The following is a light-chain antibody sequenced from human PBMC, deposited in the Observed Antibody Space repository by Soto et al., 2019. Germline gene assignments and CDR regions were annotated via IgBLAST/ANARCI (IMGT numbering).Light chain of an antibody. V-gene: IGKV3-11*01. J-gene: IGKJ4*01. CDR3: QQRSNWPLT. CDR1: QSVSRY. Sequence: EIVLTQSPATLSLSPGERATLSCSASQSVSRYLAWYQQKPGQAPRLLIYDATNRATGIPPRFSGSGSGTAFTRTISSLEPEDLAVYYCQQRSNWPLTFGGGTKVEIK. CDR2: DAT.